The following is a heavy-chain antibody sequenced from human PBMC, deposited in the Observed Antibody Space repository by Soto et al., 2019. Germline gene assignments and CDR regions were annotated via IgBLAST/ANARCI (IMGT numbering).Heavy chain of an antibody. D-gene: IGHD3-3*01. CDR2: VDPEDGET. J-gene: IGHJ6*02. Sequence: ASVKVSCKVSGYTFIDYFVHWVQQAPGKGLEWMGLVDPEDGETIYAEKFQGRVTITADTSTDTAYMELRSLRSDDTAVYYCARVDVGLRLGRAGMDVWGQGTTVTLSS. V-gene: IGHV1-69-2*01. CDR1: GYTFIDYF. CDR3: ARVDVGLRLGRAGMDV.